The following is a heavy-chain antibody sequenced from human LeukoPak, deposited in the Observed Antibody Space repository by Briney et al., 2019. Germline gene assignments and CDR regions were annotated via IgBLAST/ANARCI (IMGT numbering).Heavy chain of an antibody. Sequence: SGPTQAHLTQPLTLTCTFSGSSLSTSGVGVGWIRQPPGKALEWLALLYWDGDERYRPSLKSMLTITKDNSKNHVVLTMTNMDPVDTATYYCAHSPYCSGGSCYSFYGDYFDYWGQGTLVTVSS. CDR1: GSSLSTSGVG. D-gene: IGHD2-15*01. J-gene: IGHJ4*02. CDR3: AHSPYCSGGSCYSFYGDYFDY. CDR2: LYWDGDE. V-gene: IGHV2-5*02.